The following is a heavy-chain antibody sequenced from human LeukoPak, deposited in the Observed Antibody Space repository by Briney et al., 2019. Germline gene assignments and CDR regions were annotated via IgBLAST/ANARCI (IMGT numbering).Heavy chain of an antibody. CDR3: ARDSRGSKDY. CDR2: IYSGGIT. J-gene: IGHJ4*02. Sequence: GGSLRLSCADSGFTVSSNYMSWVRQAPGKGLEWVSVIYSGGITYYADSVKGRFTISRDNSKNTLYLQMNSLRAEDTAVYYCARDSRGSKDYWGQGTLVTVSS. V-gene: IGHV3-66*01. CDR1: GFTVSSNY. D-gene: IGHD5-12*01.